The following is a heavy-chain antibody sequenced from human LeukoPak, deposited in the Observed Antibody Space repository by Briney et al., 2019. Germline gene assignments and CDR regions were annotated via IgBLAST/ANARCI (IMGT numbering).Heavy chain of an antibody. CDR1: GFTFNSFS. CDR2: ISSSSSTI. Sequence: GGSVRLSCAGSGFTFNSFSMSWVRQAPGKGLEWLSYISSSSSTIYYAGSVKGRFTISRDYAKKSLYLQMNSLRDDDTAVYYCARDWNSQQPRAIDYWGQGTLVIVSS. J-gene: IGHJ4*02. CDR3: ARDWNSQQPRAIDY. D-gene: IGHD6-13*01. V-gene: IGHV3-48*02.